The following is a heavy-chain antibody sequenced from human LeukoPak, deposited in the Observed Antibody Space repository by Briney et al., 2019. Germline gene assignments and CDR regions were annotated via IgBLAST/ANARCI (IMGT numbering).Heavy chain of an antibody. Sequence: GESLKISCQASGYSFTSSWIGWARQMPGKGLEWMAIINPGDSDTRYSPSFQGQVTISGDKSISTAYLQWSSLKASDTAVYYCARGGTISSGWTDAFDMWGRGTLVIVSS. CDR2: INPGDSDT. CDR3: ARGGTISSGWTDAFDM. CDR1: GYSFTSSW. V-gene: IGHV5-51*01. J-gene: IGHJ3*02. D-gene: IGHD6-19*01.